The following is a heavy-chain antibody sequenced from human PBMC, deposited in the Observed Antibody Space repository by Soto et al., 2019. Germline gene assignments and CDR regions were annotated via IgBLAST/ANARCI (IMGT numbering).Heavy chain of an antibody. Sequence: PGGSLRLSCAGSGFTFNNYNLNWVRQAPGEGLEWVSYISVTTRDIYYADSVKGRFAISRDKPSNSVYLQMNSLRVEDSAVYHCHVNYYGMDVWGQGTTVTVSS. CDR2: ISVTTRDI. V-gene: IGHV3-21*05. CDR3: HVNYYGMDV. J-gene: IGHJ6*02. CDR1: GFTFNNYN.